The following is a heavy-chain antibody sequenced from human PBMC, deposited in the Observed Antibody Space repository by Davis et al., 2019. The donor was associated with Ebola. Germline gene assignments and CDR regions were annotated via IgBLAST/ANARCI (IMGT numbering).Heavy chain of an antibody. J-gene: IGHJ3*02. D-gene: IGHD1-26*01. Sequence: AASVKVSCKASGGTFSSYAISWVRQAPGQGLEWMGGIIPIFGTANYAQKFQGRVTITADESTSTAYMELSSLRSEDTAVYYCARMWGATRRDDAFDIWGQGTMVTVSS. V-gene: IGHV1-69*13. CDR3: ARMWGATRRDDAFDI. CDR2: IIPIFGTA. CDR1: GGTFSSYA.